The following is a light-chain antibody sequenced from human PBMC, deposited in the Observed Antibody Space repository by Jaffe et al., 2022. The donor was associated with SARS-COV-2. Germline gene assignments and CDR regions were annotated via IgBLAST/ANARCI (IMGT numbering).Light chain of an antibody. J-gene: IGLJ2*01. CDR1: SSDVGAYNY. Sequence: QSALTQPRSVSGSPGQSVTISCTGTSSDVGAYNYVSWYQQHPGKAPKLMIYDVSERPSGVPDRFSGSKSGNTASLTISGLQAEDEADYYCCSYAGSYIHVVFGGGTKLTVL. CDR2: DVS. V-gene: IGLV2-11*01. CDR3: CSYAGSYIHVV.